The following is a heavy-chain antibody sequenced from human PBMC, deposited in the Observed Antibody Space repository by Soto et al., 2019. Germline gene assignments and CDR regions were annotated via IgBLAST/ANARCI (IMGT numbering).Heavy chain of an antibody. D-gene: IGHD3-22*01. V-gene: IGHV3-30-3*01. CDR1: GFTFSSYA. J-gene: IGHJ4*02. CDR3: ARDIRRYYDSSGYSDY. Sequence: QVQLVESGGGVVQPGRSLRLSCAASGFTFSSYAMHWVRQAPGKGLEWVAVISYDGSNKYYADSVKGRFTISRDNSKNTLYLQMNSLRAEDTAVYYCARDIRRYYDSSGYSDYWGQGTLVTVSS. CDR2: ISYDGSNK.